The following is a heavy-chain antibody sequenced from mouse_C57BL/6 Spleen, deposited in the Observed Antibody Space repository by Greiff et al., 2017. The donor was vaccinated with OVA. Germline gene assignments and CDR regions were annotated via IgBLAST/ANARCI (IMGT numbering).Heavy chain of an antibody. CDR2: IYPGHRAP. D-gene: IGHD4-1*01. CDR1: GYTFTSYW. Sequence: VQLQQSGTVLARPGASVKMSCKTSGYTFTSYWMHWVKQRPGQGLEWIGAIYPGHRAPSSNQKFKGKAKLTAVTSASTAYMELSSLTNEDTAVYYCTRPWERYNFDYWGQGTTLTVSS. J-gene: IGHJ2*01. CDR3: TRPWERYNFDY. V-gene: IGHV1-5*01.